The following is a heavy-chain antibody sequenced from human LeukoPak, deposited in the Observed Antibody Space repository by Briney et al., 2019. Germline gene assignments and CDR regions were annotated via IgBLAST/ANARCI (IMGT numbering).Heavy chain of an antibody. D-gene: IGHD6-13*01. CDR1: GYSISSGYY. V-gene: IGHV4-38-2*02. CDR2: IYHSGNT. CDR3: ARDEGYSSRSGIF. J-gene: IGHJ4*02. Sequence: SETLSLTCTVSGYSISSGYYWGWIRQPPGKGLEWIGSIYHSGNTYYNPSLTSRVTISVDTSKNQFSLKLSSVTAADTAVYYCARDEGYSSRSGIFWGQGTLVTVSS.